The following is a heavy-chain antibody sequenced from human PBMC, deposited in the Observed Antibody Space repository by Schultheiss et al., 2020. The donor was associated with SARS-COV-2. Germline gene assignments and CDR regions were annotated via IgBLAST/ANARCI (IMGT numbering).Heavy chain of an antibody. J-gene: IGHJ6*02. CDR1: GGSISSGDYY. CDR2: IYYSGST. Sequence: SETLSLTCTVSGGSISSGDYYWSWIRQPPGKGLEWIGYIYYSGSTYYNPSLKSRVTISVDTSKNQFSLKLSSVTAADTAVYYCAKYIVVVPAAMGDYYYYGMDVWGQGTTVTVSS. D-gene: IGHD2-2*01. V-gene: IGHV4-30-4*01. CDR3: AKYIVVVPAAMGDYYYYGMDV.